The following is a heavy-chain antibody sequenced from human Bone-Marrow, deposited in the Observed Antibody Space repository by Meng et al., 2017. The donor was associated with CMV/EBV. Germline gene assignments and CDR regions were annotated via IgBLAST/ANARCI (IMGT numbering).Heavy chain of an antibody. CDR2: ISSSSSTI. D-gene: IGHD3-10*01. CDR1: GFTFSSYS. J-gene: IGHJ4*02. Sequence: GESLKISCAASGFTFSSYSMNWVRQAPGKGLEWVSSISSSSSTIYYADSVKGRFTISRDNAKNTLYLQMNSLRAEDTAVYYCQFFGDLSSFDYWGQGTLVTVSS. CDR3: QFFGDLSSFDY. V-gene: IGHV3-48*04.